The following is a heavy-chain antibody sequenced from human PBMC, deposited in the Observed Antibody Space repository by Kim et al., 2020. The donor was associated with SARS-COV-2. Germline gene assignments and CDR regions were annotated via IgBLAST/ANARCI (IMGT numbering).Heavy chain of an antibody. CDR2: IYYSGST. V-gene: IGHV4-39*01. Sequence: SETLSLTCSVSGGSISSSAYYWGWIRQPPGKGLEWIATIYYSGSTYYNPSLKGRVTISVDTSKKQFSLRLSSVTAADAAVYYCARHLRNWYFDLWGRGTLVTVSS. CDR3: ARHLRNWYFDL. CDR1: GGSISSSAYY. J-gene: IGHJ2*01.